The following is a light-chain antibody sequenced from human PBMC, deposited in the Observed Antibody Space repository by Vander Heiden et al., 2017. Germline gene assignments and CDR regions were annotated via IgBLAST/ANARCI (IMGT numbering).Light chain of an antibody. CDR2: WAS. CDR1: QSVLYSSNNKNY. CDR3: QQYYSTLYT. V-gene: IGKV4-1*01. J-gene: IGKJ2*01. Sequence: DIVMTQSPDSLAVSLCARATIHFTSSQSVLYSSNNKNYLAWYQQKPGQPPKLLIYWASTRESGVPDRFSGSGSGTDFTLTISSLQAEDVAVYYCQQYYSTLYTFGQGTKLEIK.